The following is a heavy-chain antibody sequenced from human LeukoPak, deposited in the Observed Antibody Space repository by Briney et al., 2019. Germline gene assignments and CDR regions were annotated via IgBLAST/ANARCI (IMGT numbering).Heavy chain of an antibody. V-gene: IGHV4-30-4*01. D-gene: IGHD2-15*01. Sequence: TSETLSLTCTVSGGSISSGDYYWSWIRQPPGKGLEWIGYIYYSGSTYYNPSLKSRVTISVDTSKNQFSLKLSSVTAADTAVYDCARDTGRGTKDNGFRPWGQVTLVPVST. J-gene: IGHJ5*02. CDR1: GGSISSGDYY. CDR2: IYYSGST. CDR3: ARDTGRGTKDNGFRP.